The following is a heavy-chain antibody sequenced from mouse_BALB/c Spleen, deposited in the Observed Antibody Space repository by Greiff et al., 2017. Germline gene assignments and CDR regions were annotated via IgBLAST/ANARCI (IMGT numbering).Heavy chain of an antibody. J-gene: IGHJ4*01. D-gene: IGHD2-4*01. CDR2: INPSTGYT. V-gene: IGHV1-7*01. CDR3: ARSDYDYDDGYYYAMDY. Sequence: QVQLKQSGAELAKPGASVKMSCKASGYTFTSYWMHWVNQRPGQGLEWIGYINPSTGYTEYNQKFKDKATLTADKSSSTAYMQLSSLTSEDSAVYYCARSDYDYDDGYYYAMDYWGQGTSVTVSS. CDR1: GYTFTSYW.